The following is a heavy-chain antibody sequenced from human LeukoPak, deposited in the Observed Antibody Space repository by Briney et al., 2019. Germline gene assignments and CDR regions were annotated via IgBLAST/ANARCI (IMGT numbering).Heavy chain of an antibody. J-gene: IGHJ4*02. D-gene: IGHD4-23*01. V-gene: IGHV3-72*01. CDR2: TRNKAHSYTT. Sequence: PGGSLRLSCAASGFTFSDHYMDWVRQAPGKGLEWVGRTRNKAHSYTTEYAASVKGRFTISRDDSKSSLYLQMNSLKTEDTAVYYCARGSTGRPGKRGDYWGQGTLVTVSS. CDR1: GFTFSDHY. CDR3: ARGSTGRPGKRGDY.